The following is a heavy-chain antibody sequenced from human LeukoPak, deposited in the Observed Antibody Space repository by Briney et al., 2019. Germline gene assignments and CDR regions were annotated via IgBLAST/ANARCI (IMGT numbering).Heavy chain of an antibody. CDR1: GGSISSGGYS. CDR3: ARAVGVVDPNWFDP. CDR2: IYHSGST. Sequence: SQTLSLTCAVSGGSISSGGYSWSWIRQPPGQGLEWIGYIYHSGSTYNNPSLKSRVTISVDRSKNQFSLKLSSVTAADTAVYYCARAVGVVDPNWFDPWGQGTLVTVSS. V-gene: IGHV4-30-2*01. J-gene: IGHJ5*02. D-gene: IGHD3-22*01.